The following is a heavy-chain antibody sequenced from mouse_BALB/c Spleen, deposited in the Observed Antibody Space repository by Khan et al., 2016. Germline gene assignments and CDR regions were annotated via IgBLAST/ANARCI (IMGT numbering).Heavy chain of an antibody. V-gene: IGHV4-1*02. Sequence: EVKLLESGGGLVQPGGSLKLSCAASGFEFRGYWMSWVRQAPGKGLEWIGEINPDSRTINYSPSLKDKFTISRDNAKSTLYLQISKVRSEDTALYYCARAGYYEYLAYWGQGTLVSISA. CDR3: ARAGYYEYLAY. D-gene: IGHD2-4*01. J-gene: IGHJ3*01. CDR1: GFEFRGYW. CDR2: INPDSRTI.